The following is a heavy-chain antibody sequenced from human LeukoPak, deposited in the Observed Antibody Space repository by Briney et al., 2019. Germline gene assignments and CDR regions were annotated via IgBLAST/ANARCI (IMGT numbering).Heavy chain of an antibody. V-gene: IGHV3-23*01. D-gene: IGHD3-22*01. CDR2: ISGSGNST. CDR3: AKDFYYDSSSSY. Sequence: GESLRLSCAASGFTFSSYAMSWVRQAPGKGLEWVSAISGSGNSTYYADSVKGRFTISRDNSKNTLYLQMNSLRAEDTAVYYCAKDFYYDSSSSYWGQGTLVTVSS. CDR1: GFTFSSYA. J-gene: IGHJ4*02.